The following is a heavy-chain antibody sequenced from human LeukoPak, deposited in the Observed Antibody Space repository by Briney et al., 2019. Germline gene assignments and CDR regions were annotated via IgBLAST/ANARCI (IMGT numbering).Heavy chain of an antibody. Sequence: GGSLRLSCAASGFTFSNYAMRWVRQAPGKGLEWVSGISGSGGSTYYADSVKGRFTISRDNSKSTLYIQMNSLRAEDTAVYYCARAKPKNMVRGLIMRRESRYYFDYWGQGTLVTVSS. CDR2: ISGSGGST. V-gene: IGHV3-23*01. J-gene: IGHJ4*02. D-gene: IGHD3-10*01. CDR3: ARAKPKNMVRGLIMRRESRYYFDY. CDR1: GFTFSNYA.